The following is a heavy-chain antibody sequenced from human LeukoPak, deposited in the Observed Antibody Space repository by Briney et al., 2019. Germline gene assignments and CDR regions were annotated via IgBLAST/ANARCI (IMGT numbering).Heavy chain of an antibody. J-gene: IGHJ4*02. V-gene: IGHV3-23*01. Sequence: GGSLRLSCAASGFIFSNYAMSWVRQAPGRGLEWVSATTGSGGSTYYADSVKGRFTVSRDNSKNMLYLQMNSLRAEDTAVYYCAIRMGNYGSFNGPFELWGQGTLVTVSS. CDR3: AIRMGNYGSFNGPFEL. D-gene: IGHD3-16*01. CDR2: TTGSGGST. CDR1: GFIFSNYA.